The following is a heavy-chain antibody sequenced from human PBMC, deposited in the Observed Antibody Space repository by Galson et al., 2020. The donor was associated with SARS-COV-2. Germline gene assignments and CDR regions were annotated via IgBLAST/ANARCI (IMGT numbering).Heavy chain of an antibody. J-gene: IGHJ4*02. CDR2: ISGGGGST. CDR3: AKDRGNDYGDKVDS. D-gene: IGHD4-17*01. V-gene: IGHV3-23*01. Sequence: GGSLRLTCAASGFTFSRYDLTWVRQAPGKGLEWVSGISGGGGSTYYVDPVKGRFTISSDTSQNTVQQHMSSLRAEDTAVYYCAKDRGNDYGDKVDSWGQGTLVTVSS. CDR1: GFTFSRYD.